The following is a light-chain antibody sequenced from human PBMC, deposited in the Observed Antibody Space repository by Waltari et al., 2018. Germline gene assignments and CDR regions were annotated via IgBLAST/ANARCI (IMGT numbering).Light chain of an antibody. CDR1: DSDVGAYDF. J-gene: IGLJ1*01. CDR3: SSYTTSSAPGV. Sequence: QSALTQPASVSGSPGQSITISCSGTDSDVGAYDFVSWYQQHPGKAPHLIIYEVSNRPSGISNRFAAAMSGNTAALTISGRQAEDEADYYCSSYTTSSAPGVFGTGTRVTVL. CDR2: EVS. V-gene: IGLV2-14*01.